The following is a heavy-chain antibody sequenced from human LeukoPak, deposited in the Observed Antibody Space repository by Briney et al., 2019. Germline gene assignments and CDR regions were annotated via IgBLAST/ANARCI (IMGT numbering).Heavy chain of an antibody. Sequence: SETLSLTCAVYGGPFSGYYWSWIRQPPGKGLEWIGEINHSGSTNYNPSLKSRVTISVDTSKNQFSLKLSSVTAADTAVYYCARRRWYVSRKAEAASLWGRHYYYYYGMDVWGQGTTVTVSS. V-gene: IGHV4-34*01. CDR3: ARRRWYVSRKAEAASLWGRHYYYYYGMDV. D-gene: IGHD4-23*01. CDR1: GGPFSGYY. CDR2: INHSGST. J-gene: IGHJ6*02.